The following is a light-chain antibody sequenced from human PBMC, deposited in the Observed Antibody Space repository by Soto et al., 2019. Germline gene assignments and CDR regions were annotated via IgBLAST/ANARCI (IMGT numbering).Light chain of an antibody. V-gene: IGKV1-5*03. CDR1: QSISSW. Sequence: DIQMTQSPSSLSASAGDRVSITCRASQSISSWLAWYQQKPGKAPKLLIYKASSLESGVPSRFSGSGSGTEFTLTISSLQPDDFATYYCQQYNSYPWTFGQGTKVDNK. CDR3: QQYNSYPWT. J-gene: IGKJ1*01. CDR2: KAS.